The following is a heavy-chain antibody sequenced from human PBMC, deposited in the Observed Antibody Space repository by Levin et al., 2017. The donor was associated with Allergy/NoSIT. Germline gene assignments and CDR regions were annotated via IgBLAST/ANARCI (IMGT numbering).Heavy chain of an antibody. CDR3: ARKLGSKVVAAPDAFDS. D-gene: IGHD2-15*01. Sequence: GGSLRLSCAASGFTFSSYSMNWVRQAPGKGLEWVSSISSSSSYIYYADSVKGRFTISRDNAKNSLYLQMNSLSAEDTAVYYCARKLGSKVVAAPDAFDSWGQGTMVTVSS. CDR2: ISSSSSYI. V-gene: IGHV3-21*01. J-gene: IGHJ3*02. CDR1: GFTFSSYS.